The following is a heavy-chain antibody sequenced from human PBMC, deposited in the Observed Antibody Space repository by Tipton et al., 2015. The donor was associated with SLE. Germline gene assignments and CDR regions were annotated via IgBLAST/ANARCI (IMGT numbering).Heavy chain of an antibody. J-gene: IGHJ3*02. D-gene: IGHD3-3*01. Sequence: TLSLTCTVSGGSISSHYWSWIRQPPGKGLEWIGYIYYSGSTNYNPSLKSRVTISVDTSKNQFSLKLSSVTAADTAVYYCARGLSDFWSGYRVDAFDIWGQGTMVIVSS. CDR1: GGSISSHY. V-gene: IGHV4-59*11. CDR3: ARGLSDFWSGYRVDAFDI. CDR2: IYYSGST.